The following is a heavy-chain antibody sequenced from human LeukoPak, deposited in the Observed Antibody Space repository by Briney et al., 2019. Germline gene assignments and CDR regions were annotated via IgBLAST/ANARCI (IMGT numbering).Heavy chain of an antibody. CDR3: AKDITDYEELLDY. V-gene: IGHV3-48*04. CDR1: GFTFSSYS. CDR2: ISSSSSTI. Sequence: GGSLRLSCAASGFTFSSYSMNWVRQAPGKGLEWVSYISSSSSTIYYADSVKGRFTISRDNAKNSLYLQMNSLRAEDTAVYYCAKDITDYEELLDYWGQGTLVTVSS. J-gene: IGHJ4*02. D-gene: IGHD1-7*01.